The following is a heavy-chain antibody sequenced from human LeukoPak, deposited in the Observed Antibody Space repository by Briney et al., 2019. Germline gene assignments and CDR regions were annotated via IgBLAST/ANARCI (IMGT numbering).Heavy chain of an antibody. D-gene: IGHD2-21*02. CDR1: GFTFSRYW. CDR3: ATDRDNSDWQKRFDS. Sequence: GGSLRLSCAAAGFTFSRYWMNWYRQAPGKGLEWVGNINQDAREINYVDSVRGRFTISRDNAKNSLHLQMNSLRAEDTAVYYCATDRDNSDWQKRFDSWRQGTLVTVSS. V-gene: IGHV3-7*01. J-gene: IGHJ4*02. CDR2: INQDAREI.